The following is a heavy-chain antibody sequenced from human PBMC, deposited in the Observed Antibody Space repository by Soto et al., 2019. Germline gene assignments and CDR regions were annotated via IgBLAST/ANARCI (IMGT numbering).Heavy chain of an antibody. CDR3: ARVPILGYYGMDF. V-gene: IGHV4-30-4*01. CDR2: IYYSGST. CDR1: GGSISSGDYY. D-gene: IGHD3-16*01. J-gene: IGHJ6*02. Sequence: PSETLSLTCTVSGGSISSGDYYWSWIRQPPGKGLEWIGYIYYSGSTYYNPSLKSRVTISVDTSKNQFSLKLSSVTAADTAVYYCARVPILGYYGMDFWGQGTTVTVSS.